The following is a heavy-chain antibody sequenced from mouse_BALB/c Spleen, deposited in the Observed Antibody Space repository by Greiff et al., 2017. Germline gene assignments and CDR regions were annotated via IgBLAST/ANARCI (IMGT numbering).Heavy chain of an antibody. J-gene: IGHJ4*01. CDR3: ARGVRQGYYAMDY. CDR2: INPSTGYT. Sequence: VQGVESGAELAKPGASVKMSCKASGYTFTSYWMHWVKQRPGQGLEWIGYINPSTGYTEYNQKFKDKATLTADKSSSTAYMQLSSLTSEDSAVYYCARGVRQGYYAMDYWGQGTSVTVSS. CDR1: GYTFTSYW. D-gene: IGHD2-14*01. V-gene: IGHV1-7*01.